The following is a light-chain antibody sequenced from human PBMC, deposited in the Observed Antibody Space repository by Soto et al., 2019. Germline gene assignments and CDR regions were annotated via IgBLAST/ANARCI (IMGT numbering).Light chain of an antibody. CDR1: QSISNH. CDR2: AAS. Sequence: DIQMTQSPSSLSASVEDRVIITCRASQSISNHLNRYQQKPGKAPKLLIFAASSLQSGVPSRFSGSRSGPDFTLTISSLQPEDFATYYCQQSYSSPPTFGQGTKGEIK. V-gene: IGKV1-39*01. CDR3: QQSYSSPPT. J-gene: IGKJ1*01.